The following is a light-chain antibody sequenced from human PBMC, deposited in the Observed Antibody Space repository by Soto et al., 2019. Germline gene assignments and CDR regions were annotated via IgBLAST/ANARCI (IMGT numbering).Light chain of an antibody. J-gene: IGKJ2*01. CDR1: QRVGRN. CDR3: QQYNKWPYT. CDR2: GTS. V-gene: IGKV3-15*01. Sequence: EIVMTQSPVALSVSPGESAALSCRASQRVGRNFACYQQLPGQAPRVLIYGTSTRATGVPARFSGSGSGTDFTLTISSLQSEDFAVYYCQQYNKWPYTFGQGTRLEIK.